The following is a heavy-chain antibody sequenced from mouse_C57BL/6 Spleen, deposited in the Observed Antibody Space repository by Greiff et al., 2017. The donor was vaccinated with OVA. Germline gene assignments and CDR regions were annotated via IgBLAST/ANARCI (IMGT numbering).Heavy chain of an antibody. CDR2: IWSGGST. V-gene: IGHV2-4*01. J-gene: IGHJ3*01. Sequence: VQLQQSGPGLVQPSQSLSITCTVSGFSLTSYGVHWVRQPPGKGLEWLGVIWSGGSTDYNAAFISRLSISKDNSKSQVFFKMNSLHADDTAIYYCAKHYYGSSSFAYWGQGTLVTVSA. CDR1: GFSLTSYG. CDR3: AKHYYGSSSFAY. D-gene: IGHD1-1*01.